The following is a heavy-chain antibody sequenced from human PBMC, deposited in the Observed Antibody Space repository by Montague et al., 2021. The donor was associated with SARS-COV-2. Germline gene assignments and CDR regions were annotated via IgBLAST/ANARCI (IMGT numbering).Heavy chain of an antibody. J-gene: IGHJ4*02. CDR3: ARDLPPSRPRNPV. V-gene: IGHV4-30-2*01. Sequence: TLSLTCAVSGDPLSSGGARYAWSWIRQPPGKGLEWIGNIYHTGSTFHNPSLRSRLTLSVDKSRNAFSLTLSSVTAADTAVYYCARDLPPSRPRNPVWGQGTLVTVSS. D-gene: IGHD2/OR15-2a*01. CDR2: IYHTGST. CDR1: GDPLSSGGARYA.